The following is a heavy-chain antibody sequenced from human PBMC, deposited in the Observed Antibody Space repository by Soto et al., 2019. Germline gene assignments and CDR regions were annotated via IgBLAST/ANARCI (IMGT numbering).Heavy chain of an antibody. V-gene: IGHV6-1*01. CDR1: GDSVSSNSAA. Sequence: PSQTLSLTCAISGDSVSSNSAAWNWIRQSPSRGLEWLGRTYYRSKWYNDYAVSVKSRITINPDTSKNQFSLQLNSVTPEDTAVYYCARDSHDYSNYDVCGYGMDVWGQGTTVTVSS. CDR3: ARDSHDYSNYDVCGYGMDV. J-gene: IGHJ6*02. D-gene: IGHD4-4*01. CDR2: TYYRSKWYN.